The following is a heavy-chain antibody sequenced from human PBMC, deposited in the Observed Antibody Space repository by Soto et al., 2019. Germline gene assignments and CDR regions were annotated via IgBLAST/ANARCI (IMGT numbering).Heavy chain of an antibody. Sequence: QVQLVESGGGVVQPGRSLRLSCADSGFTFSSYAMHWVRQAPGKGLEWVAVISYDGSNKYYADSVKGRFTISRDNSKHTLYLQMNSLRAEDTAVYYCARASFGDLLYYYYYGMDVWGQGTTVTVSS. CDR1: GFTFSSYA. CDR2: ISYDGSNK. D-gene: IGHD3-10*01. J-gene: IGHJ6*02. V-gene: IGHV3-30-3*01. CDR3: ARASFGDLLYYYYYGMDV.